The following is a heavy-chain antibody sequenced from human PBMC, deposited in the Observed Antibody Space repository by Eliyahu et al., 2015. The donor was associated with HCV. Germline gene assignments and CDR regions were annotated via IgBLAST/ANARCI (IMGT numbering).Heavy chain of an antibody. CDR3: AADIVGDGLG. CDR2: IVXGSGNT. Sequence: QMQLVQSGPEVKKPGXSVKVSCKASGFTFINXAVXWVRQGRGQRLQWIGWIVXGSGNTNYAQKFQGRVSITRDTSTRIAYLELNSLRSDDTAVYFCAADIVGDGLGWGQGTLVTVSS. J-gene: IGHJ1*01. D-gene: IGHD3/OR15-3a*01. V-gene: IGHV1-58*01. CDR1: GFTFINXA.